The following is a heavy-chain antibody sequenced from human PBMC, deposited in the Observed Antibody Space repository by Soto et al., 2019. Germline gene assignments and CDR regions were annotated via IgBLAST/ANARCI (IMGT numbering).Heavy chain of an antibody. Sequence: PSETLSLTCTVSGGSISNSSYYWGWIRQPPGKGLEWIGSIYYSGSTYYNPSLKSRVTISVDTSKNQFSLKLSSVTAADTAVYYCARHASSDYIWGSYRYYYYYMDVWGKGTTVTVSS. CDR2: IYYSGST. D-gene: IGHD3-16*02. CDR3: ARHASSDYIWGSYRYYYYYMDV. CDR1: GGSISNSSYY. V-gene: IGHV4-39*01. J-gene: IGHJ6*03.